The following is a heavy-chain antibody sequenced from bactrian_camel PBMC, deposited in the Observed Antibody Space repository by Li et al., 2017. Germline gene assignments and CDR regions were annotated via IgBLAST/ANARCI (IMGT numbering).Heavy chain of an antibody. CDR3: ATHSGTLCSDWTRYNT. CDR2: ISSPVGST. V-gene: IGHV3S6*01. D-gene: IGHD7*01. J-gene: IGHJ4*01. CDR1: GYRHC. Sequence: VQLVESGGGSVQAGGSLKLSCAVSGYRHCVAWFRHVPGRAREGVASISSPVGSTYYRDDSLKGRFTISRDSGKKTVYLEMYGLGPGDTGMYYCATHSGTLCSDWTRYNTWCQGTQVTVS.